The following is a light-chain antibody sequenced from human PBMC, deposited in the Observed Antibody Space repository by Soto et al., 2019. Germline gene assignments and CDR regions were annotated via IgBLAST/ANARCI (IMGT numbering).Light chain of an antibody. CDR2: GAS. Sequence: EIVMKQSPATLSVSPGERATLSCRASQTVASNVAWYQQKPGQAPRLLIHGASTRATGVSARFSGTGSGTEFTLTISSLQSEDFAVYYGQQYHNWPPQYTFGQGTRLQIK. V-gene: IGKV3-15*01. J-gene: IGKJ2*01. CDR1: QTVASN. CDR3: QQYHNWPPQYT.